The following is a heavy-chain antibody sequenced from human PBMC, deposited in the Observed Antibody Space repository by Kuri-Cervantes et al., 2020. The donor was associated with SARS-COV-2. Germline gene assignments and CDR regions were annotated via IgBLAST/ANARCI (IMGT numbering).Heavy chain of an antibody. D-gene: IGHD6-19*01. J-gene: IGHJ4*02. Sequence: GSLRLSCTVSGGSISSSSYYWGWIRQPPGKGLEWIGSIYYSGSTYYNPSLKSRVTISVDTSKNQFSLKLSSVTAADTAVYYCARLGSGWPGIDFWGQGTLVTVSS. CDR1: GGSISSSSYY. V-gene: IGHV4-39*01. CDR3: ARLGSGWPGIDF. CDR2: IYYSGST.